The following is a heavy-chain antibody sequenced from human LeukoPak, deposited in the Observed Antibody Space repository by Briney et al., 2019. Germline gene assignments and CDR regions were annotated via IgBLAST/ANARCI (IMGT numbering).Heavy chain of an antibody. D-gene: IGHD3-16*01. V-gene: IGHV3-30*18. Sequence: PGGSLRLSCAASGFTFSSYGMHWVRQAPGKGLEWVAVISYDGSNKYYADSVKGRFTISRDNSKNTLYLQMNSLRAEDTAVYYCAKGGGDYYYYGMDVRGQGTTVTVSS. CDR2: ISYDGSNK. J-gene: IGHJ6*02. CDR3: AKGGGDYYYYGMDV. CDR1: GFTFSSYG.